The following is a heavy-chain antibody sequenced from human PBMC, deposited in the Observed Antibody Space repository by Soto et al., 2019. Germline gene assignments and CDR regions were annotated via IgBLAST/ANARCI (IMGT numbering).Heavy chain of an antibody. CDR3: ARVGGGLRGLWFGELSHLDY. CDR1: GFTISSYS. J-gene: IGHJ4*02. D-gene: IGHD3-10*01. Sequence: PGGSLRLSCAASGFTISSYSMNWVRQAPGKGLEWVSYISSSSTIYYADSVKGRFTISRDNAKNSLYLQMNSPRAEDTAVYYCARVGGGLRGLWFGELSHLDYWGQGTLVTVSS. CDR2: ISSSSTI. V-gene: IGHV3-48*01.